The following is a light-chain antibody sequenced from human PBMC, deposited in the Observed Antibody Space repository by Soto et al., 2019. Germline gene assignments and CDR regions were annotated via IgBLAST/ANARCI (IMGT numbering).Light chain of an antibody. J-gene: IGLJ7*01. Sequence: QSALTQPASVSGSPGQSITISCTGTRRDVGGYNYVSWYQQYPGKSPKLLIYEVTHRPSGVSNRFSGSKSGNTASLTISGLQAEDEADYYCSSYTISNTLPVVFGTGTQLTVL. CDR3: SSYTISNTLPVV. CDR2: EVT. V-gene: IGLV2-14*01. CDR1: RRDVGGYNY.